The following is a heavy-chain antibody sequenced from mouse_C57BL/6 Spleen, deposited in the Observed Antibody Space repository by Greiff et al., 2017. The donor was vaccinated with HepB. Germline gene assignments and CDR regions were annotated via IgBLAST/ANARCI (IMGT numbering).Heavy chain of an antibody. CDR2: ISNLAYSS. CDR3: ARGGTPYYAMDY. V-gene: IGHV5-15*01. Sequence: EVNLVESGGGLVQPGGSLKLSCAASGFTFSDYGMAWVRQAPGKGPEWVAFISNLAYSSYYADTVTGRFTISRENAKNTLYLDMSSLRSEDTAIYYCARGGTPYYAMDYWGQGTSVTVSS. CDR1: GFTFSDYG. D-gene: IGHD2-14*01. J-gene: IGHJ4*01.